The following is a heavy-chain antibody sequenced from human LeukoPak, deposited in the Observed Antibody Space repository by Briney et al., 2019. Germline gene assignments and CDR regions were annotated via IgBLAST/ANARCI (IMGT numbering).Heavy chain of an antibody. Sequence: GASVKVSCKASGGTFSSYAISWVRQAPGQGLEWMGRIIPILGIANYAQKFQGRVTITADKSTSTAYMELSSLRSEDTAVYYCARDHPRDDSSGYPFSWGQGTLVTVSS. CDR1: GGTFSSYA. V-gene: IGHV1-69*04. CDR3: ARDHPRDDSSGYPFS. D-gene: IGHD3-22*01. CDR2: IIPILGIA. J-gene: IGHJ5*02.